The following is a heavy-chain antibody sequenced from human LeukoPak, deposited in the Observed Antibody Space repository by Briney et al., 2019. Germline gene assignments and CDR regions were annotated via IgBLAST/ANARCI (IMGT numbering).Heavy chain of an antibody. CDR3: GLQLRGS. CDR1: GFTFTSYS. Sequence: GGSLRLSGGASGFTFTSYSMNWGRQAPGKGLGWVSSIGSRNRYTYYADSVKGRFPTTRDTATTSLYLQMNSLRAEDTAVHYCGLQLRGSSGQGNLGTVSS. V-gene: IGHV3-21*01. J-gene: IGHJ5*02. CDR2: IGSRNRYT. D-gene: IGHD5-24*01.